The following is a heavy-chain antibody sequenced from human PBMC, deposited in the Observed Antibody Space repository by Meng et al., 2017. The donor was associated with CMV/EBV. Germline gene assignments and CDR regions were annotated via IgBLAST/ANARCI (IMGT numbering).Heavy chain of an antibody. CDR2: IKCDGSEK. V-gene: IGHV3-52*01. J-gene: IGHJ5*02. Sequence: SCKASGYTFSSSWMHWVCQAPEKGLEWVADIKCDGSEKYYVDSVKGRLTISRDNAKNSLYLQVNSLRAEDMTVYYCSTVMSAIGEWFDPWGQGTLVTVSS. CDR1: GYTFSSSW. D-gene: IGHD2-8*01. CDR3: STVMSAIGEWFDP.